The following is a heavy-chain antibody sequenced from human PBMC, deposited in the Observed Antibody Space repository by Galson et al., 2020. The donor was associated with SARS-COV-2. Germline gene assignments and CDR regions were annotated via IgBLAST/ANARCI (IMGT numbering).Heavy chain of an antibody. CDR1: GYTLTELS. CDR2: FDPEDGET. CDR3: ATGTPYCGGDCYLKAPYYYYMDV. D-gene: IGHD2-21*01. Sequence: ASVKVSCKVSGYTLTELSMHWVRQAPGKGLEWMGGFDPEDGETIYAQKFQGRVTMTEDTSTDTAYMELSSLRSEDTAVYYCATGTPYCGGDCYLKAPYYYYMDVWGKGTTVTGSS. J-gene: IGHJ6*03. V-gene: IGHV1-24*01.